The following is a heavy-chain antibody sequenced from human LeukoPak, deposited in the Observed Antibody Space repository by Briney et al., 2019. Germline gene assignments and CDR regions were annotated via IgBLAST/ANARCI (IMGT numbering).Heavy chain of an antibody. CDR3: ARGRRDIVVVPAAHNWFDP. D-gene: IGHD2-2*01. J-gene: IGHJ5*02. Sequence: SETLSLTCAVYGESFSGYYWSWIRQPPGKGLEWIGEINHSGSTNYNPSLKSRVTISVDTSKNQFSLKLSSVTAADTAVYYCARGRRDIVVVPAAHNWFDPWGQGTLVTVSS. V-gene: IGHV4-34*01. CDR1: GESFSGYY. CDR2: INHSGST.